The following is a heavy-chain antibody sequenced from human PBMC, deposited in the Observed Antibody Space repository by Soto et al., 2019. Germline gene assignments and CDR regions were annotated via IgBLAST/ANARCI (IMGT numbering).Heavy chain of an antibody. D-gene: IGHD6-13*01. V-gene: IGHV4-4*02. CDR3: ASGASSSWYINYFDY. J-gene: IGHJ4*02. CDR2: IYHSGST. Sequence: SETLSLTCAVSGGSISSSNWWSWVRQPPGKGLEWIGEIYHSGSTNYNPSLKSRVTISVDKSKNQFSLKLSSVTAADTAVYYCASGASSSWYINYFDYWGQGTLVTVSS. CDR1: GGSISSSNW.